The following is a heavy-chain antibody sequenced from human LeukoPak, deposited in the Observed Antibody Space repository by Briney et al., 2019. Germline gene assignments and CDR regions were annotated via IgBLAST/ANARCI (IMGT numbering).Heavy chain of an antibody. V-gene: IGHV3-23*01. CDR1: GFTFSSYA. J-gene: IGHJ4*02. CDR2: ISQSSTAT. D-gene: IGHD1-14*01. CDR3: AKESPYTSPRNYYFDY. Sequence: GGSLRLSCAAFGFTFSSYAMSWVRHAPGKGLEWVSAISQSSTATYYGDSVKGRSSISRDDSKNTVYLQINSLRADDTAIYYCAKESPYTSPRNYYFDYWGQGTLVTVSS.